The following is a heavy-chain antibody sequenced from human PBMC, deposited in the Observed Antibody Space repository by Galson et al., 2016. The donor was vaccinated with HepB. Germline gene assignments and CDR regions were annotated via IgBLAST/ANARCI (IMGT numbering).Heavy chain of an antibody. CDR2: IDSTTSTI. Sequence: SLRLSCAASGFAFSRFKMNWVRQAPGKGLEWVSFIDSTTSTIYYADSVRGRFTISRDNAKNSLYLQMNSLRNDDTAVYYCVRERFFDWATHFDYWGQGTLVTVSS. V-gene: IGHV3-48*02. D-gene: IGHD3-9*01. CDR1: GFAFSRFK. CDR3: VRERFFDWATHFDY. J-gene: IGHJ4*02.